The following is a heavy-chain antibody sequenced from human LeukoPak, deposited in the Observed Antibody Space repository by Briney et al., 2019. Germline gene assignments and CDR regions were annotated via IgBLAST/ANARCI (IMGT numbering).Heavy chain of an antibody. CDR1: GFSPSTIGVG. J-gene: IGHJ5*02. Sequence: MESGPTLLNPTPTLTLTATFPGFSPSTIGVGVGWIRQPPGKALEWLAPIYWNDDKRYSPSLKSRLTITKDTSKNQVVLTMTNMDPVDTATYYCAHRASPGFLEWLKYNWFDPWGQGTLVTVSS. CDR3: AHRASPGFLEWLKYNWFDP. CDR2: IYWNDDK. V-gene: IGHV2-5*01. D-gene: IGHD3-3*01.